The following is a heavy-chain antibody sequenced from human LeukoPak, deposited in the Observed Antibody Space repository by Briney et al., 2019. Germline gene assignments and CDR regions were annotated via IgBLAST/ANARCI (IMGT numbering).Heavy chain of an antibody. Sequence: GASVKVSCKASRNIFTRYFIHWVRQAPGQGLEWVGWINPKNGGTNPAEKFLGRVTLTRDTSFSTAYMELSSLRSDDTAVYYCARDDASSWSSDFDYWGQGTLVTVSS. CDR1: RNIFTRYF. J-gene: IGHJ4*02. V-gene: IGHV1-2*02. D-gene: IGHD6-13*01. CDR3: ARDDASSWSSDFDY. CDR2: INPKNGGT.